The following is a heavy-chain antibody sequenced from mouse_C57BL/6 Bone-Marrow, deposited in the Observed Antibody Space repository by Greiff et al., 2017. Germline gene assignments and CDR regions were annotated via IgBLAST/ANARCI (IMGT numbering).Heavy chain of an antibody. Sequence: QVHVKQPGAELVRPGSSVKLSCKASGYTFTSYWMAWVKQRPGQGLEGIGNIYPSDSETHYNQKFKDKATLTVDKSSSTAYMQLSSLTSEDSAVYYCARRPYYYEVWGTGTTVTVSS. CDR1: GYTFTSYW. CDR2: IYPSDSET. V-gene: IGHV1-61*01. J-gene: IGHJ1*03. CDR3: ARRPYYYEV.